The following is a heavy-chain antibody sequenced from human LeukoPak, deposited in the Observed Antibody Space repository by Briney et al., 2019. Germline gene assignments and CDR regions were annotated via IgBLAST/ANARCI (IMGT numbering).Heavy chain of an antibody. CDR3: ARNRPNVVPAALFGYYYGMDV. Sequence: VASVKVSCKASGGTFSSYAISWVRQAPGQGLEWMGRIIPIFGIANYAQKFQGRVTITADKSTSTAYMELSSLRSEDTAVYYCARNRPNVVPAALFGYYYGMDVWGQGTTVIVSS. CDR1: GGTFSSYA. V-gene: IGHV1-69*04. D-gene: IGHD2-2*01. CDR2: IIPIFGIA. J-gene: IGHJ6*02.